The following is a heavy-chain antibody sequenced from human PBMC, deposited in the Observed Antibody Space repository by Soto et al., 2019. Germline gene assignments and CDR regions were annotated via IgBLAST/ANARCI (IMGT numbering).Heavy chain of an antibody. CDR3: AALSVDYSIQSPIDY. J-gene: IGHJ4*02. D-gene: IGHD4-4*01. Sequence: SVKVSCKASGFTFTSSAMQWVRQARGQRLEWIGWIVVGSGNTNYAQKFQERVTITRDMSTSTAYMELSSLRSEDTAVYYCAALSVDYSIQSPIDYWGQGTLVTVSS. CDR2: IVVGSGNT. CDR1: GFTFTSSA. V-gene: IGHV1-58*02.